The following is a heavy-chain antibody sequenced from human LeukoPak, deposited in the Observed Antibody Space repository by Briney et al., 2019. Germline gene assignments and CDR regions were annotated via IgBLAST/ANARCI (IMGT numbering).Heavy chain of an antibody. Sequence: GGSLRLSCAASGFTFSSYGVSWVRQAPGKGLEWVSGISGSGHRTYYADSVKGRFTISRGNSKSTMYLQMNSLRAEDTAVYYCAGRYNWNVLIWGQGTLVTVSS. J-gene: IGHJ4*02. CDR3: AGRYNWNVLI. CDR1: GFTFSSYG. V-gene: IGHV3-23*01. D-gene: IGHD1-20*01. CDR2: ISGSGHRT.